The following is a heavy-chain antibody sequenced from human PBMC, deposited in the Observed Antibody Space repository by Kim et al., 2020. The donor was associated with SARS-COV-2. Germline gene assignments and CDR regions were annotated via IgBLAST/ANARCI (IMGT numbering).Heavy chain of an antibody. Sequence: GGSLRLSCAASGFTFSSYWMHWVRQAPGKGLVWVSRIISDGSSTSYADSVKGRFTISRDNAKNTVYLQMNSLRAEDTAVYYCARDHYGSGNYIFDYWGQGTLVTVSS. D-gene: IGHD3-10*01. CDR1: GFTFSSYW. CDR3: ARDHYGSGNYIFDY. CDR2: IISDGSST. J-gene: IGHJ4*02. V-gene: IGHV3-74*01.